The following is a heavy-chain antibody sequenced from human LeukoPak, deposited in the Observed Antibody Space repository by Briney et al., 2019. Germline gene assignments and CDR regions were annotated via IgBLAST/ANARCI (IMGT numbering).Heavy chain of an antibody. CDR3: ARTENYIPEDCFDP. Sequence: SSETLSLTCTVPGASISGYYWSWIRQPPGKGLEWIGYIYYTGSTNYNPSLKSRVTLSVDTSKNQFSLKLSSVTAADTAVYYCARTENYIPEDCFDPWGQGTLVTVSS. V-gene: IGHV4-59*08. CDR2: IYYTGST. D-gene: IGHD5-24*01. CDR1: GASISGYY. J-gene: IGHJ5*02.